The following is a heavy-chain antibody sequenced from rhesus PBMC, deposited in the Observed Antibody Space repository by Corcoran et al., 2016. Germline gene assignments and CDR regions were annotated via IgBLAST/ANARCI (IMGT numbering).Heavy chain of an antibody. CDR3: ARLVVFTAHDY. CDR2: INGNSGNT. CDR1: GGSFSSYW. D-gene: IGHD2-27*01. Sequence: QVQLQESGPGLVKPSETLSLTCAVSGGSFSSYWWTWIRQPPGKGLEWIGEINGNSGNTNYNPSLKSRVTISKDASKNQFSLKLDSLTAADTAVYYCARLVVFTAHDYWGQGVLVTVSS. J-gene: IGHJ4*01. V-gene: IGHV4-80*01.